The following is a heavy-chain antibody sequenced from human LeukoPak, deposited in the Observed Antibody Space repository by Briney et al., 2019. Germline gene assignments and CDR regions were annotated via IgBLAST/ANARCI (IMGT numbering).Heavy chain of an antibody. CDR3: ARPRGYYDSFDY. V-gene: IGHV1-8*03. D-gene: IGHD3-22*01. J-gene: IGHJ4*02. Sequence: ASVKVSCKASGYTFTSYDINWVRQATGQGLEWMGWMNPNSGNTGYAQKFQGRVTITRNTSIGTAYMELSSLRSEDTAVYYCARPRGYYDSFDYWGQGTLVTVSS. CDR1: GYTFTSYD. CDR2: MNPNSGNT.